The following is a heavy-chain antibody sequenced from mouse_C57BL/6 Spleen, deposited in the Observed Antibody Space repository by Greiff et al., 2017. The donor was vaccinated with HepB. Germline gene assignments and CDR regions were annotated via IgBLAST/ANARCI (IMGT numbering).Heavy chain of an antibody. V-gene: IGHV14-3*01. CDR1: GFNIKNTY. CDR3: ARSSYYYGSSDYFDY. J-gene: IGHJ2*01. CDR2: IDPANGNT. Sequence: EVQLQQSVAELVRPGASVKLSCTASGFNIKNTYMHWVKQRPEQGLEWIGRIDPANGNTKYAPKFQGKATITADTSSNTAYLQLSSLTSEETAIYYCARSSYYYGSSDYFDYWGQGTTLTVSS. D-gene: IGHD1-1*01.